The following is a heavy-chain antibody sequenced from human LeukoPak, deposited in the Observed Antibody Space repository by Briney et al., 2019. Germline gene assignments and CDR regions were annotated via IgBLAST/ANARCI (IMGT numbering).Heavy chain of an antibody. D-gene: IGHD2-2*01. CDR2: IGGSGTYT. J-gene: IGHJ4*02. V-gene: IGHV3-23*01. Sequence: GGSLRLSCAASGFTFSNYAMSSVRQAPGKGLEWVSGIGGSGTYTYYADSLKGRFTISRDNSKNTLCLQMNSLRAEDTAVYYCAKLGCSSTSCRQAFDYWGQGTLVTVSS. CDR3: AKLGCSSTSCRQAFDY. CDR1: GFTFSNYA.